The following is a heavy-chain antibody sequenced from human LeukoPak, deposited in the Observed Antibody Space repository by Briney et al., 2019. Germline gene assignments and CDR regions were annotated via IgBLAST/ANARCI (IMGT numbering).Heavy chain of an antibody. CDR1: GFTLSSHW. Sequence: QPGGSLRLSCAASGFTLSSHWMSWVRQAPGKGLEWVANIKQDGSEKYYVDSVKGRFTIPRDNAKNSLYLQMNSLRAEDTAVYYCAREKYYYGSGSYSAFDIWGQGTMVTVSS. V-gene: IGHV3-7*01. J-gene: IGHJ3*02. CDR2: IKQDGSEK. CDR3: AREKYYYGSGSYSAFDI. D-gene: IGHD3-10*01.